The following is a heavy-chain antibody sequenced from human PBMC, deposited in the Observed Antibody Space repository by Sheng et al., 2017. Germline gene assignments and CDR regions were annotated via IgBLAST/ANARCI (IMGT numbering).Heavy chain of an antibody. V-gene: IGHV3-30*01. CDR1: GFTFSSYA. CDR3: ARNYGDYNTDY. J-gene: IGHJ4*02. D-gene: IGHD4-17*01. CDR2: ISYDGSNK. Sequence: QVQLVESGGGVVQPGRSLRLSCAASGFTFSSYAMHWVRQAPGKGLEWVAVISYDGSNKYYADSVKGRFTISRDNSKNTLYLQMNSLRAEDTAVYYCARNYGDYNTDYWGQGTLVTV.